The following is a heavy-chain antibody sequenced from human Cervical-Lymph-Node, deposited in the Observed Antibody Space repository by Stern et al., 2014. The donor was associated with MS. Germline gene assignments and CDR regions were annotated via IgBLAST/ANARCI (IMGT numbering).Heavy chain of an antibody. CDR1: GFSLSTSGMC. CDR3: ARAQYYADSSGYSLDY. D-gene: IGHD3-22*01. CDR2: IDWDDGK. J-gene: IGHJ4*02. V-gene: IGHV2-70*13. Sequence: QVTLRESGPALVKPTQTLTLTCTFSGFSLSTSGMCVSWIRQPPGKALEWLALIDWDDGKYYSTSLKTRLTISKDTSKKQVVLTMTNMDPVDTATYYCARAQYYADSSGYSLDYWGQGTLVTVSS.